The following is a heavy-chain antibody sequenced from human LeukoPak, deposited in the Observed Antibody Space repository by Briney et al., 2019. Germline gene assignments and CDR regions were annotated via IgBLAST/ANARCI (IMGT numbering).Heavy chain of an antibody. CDR2: IIPIVGTT. CDR1: GGTFSSYA. J-gene: IGHJ4*02. V-gene: IGHV1-69*13. Sequence: SVKVSCKASGGTFSSYAFSWVRQAPGQGLEWMGGIIPIVGTTNYAQMFQGRVTITADESTSTAYMELSSLGSEDTAVYYCARGGYYYDSSGYSHLPDYWGQGTLVTVSA. CDR3: ARGGYYYDSSGYSHLPDY. D-gene: IGHD3-22*01.